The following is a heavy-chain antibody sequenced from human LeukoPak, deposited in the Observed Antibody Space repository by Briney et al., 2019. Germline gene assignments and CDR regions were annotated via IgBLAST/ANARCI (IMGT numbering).Heavy chain of an antibody. CDR1: GYNFEDYY. D-gene: IGHD3-22*01. V-gene: IGHV1-2*02. CDR3: ARGRHFDSNGYYAAFYFDS. J-gene: IGHJ4*02. CDR2: INPNSGGI. Sequence: EASVKVSCKASGYNFEDYYIHWVRQAPGQGLEWMGGINPNSGGIKQAQMFQGRVTMTRDTSISTAYMDLTSLRSDDTAVYYCARGRHFDSNGYYAAFYFDSWGQGTLVTVSS.